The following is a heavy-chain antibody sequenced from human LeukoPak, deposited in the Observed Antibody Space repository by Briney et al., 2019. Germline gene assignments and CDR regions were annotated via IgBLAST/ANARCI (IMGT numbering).Heavy chain of an antibody. CDR3: ARAYESSGCRGLGYFDY. V-gene: IGHV4-39*01. CDR2: IYYSGST. D-gene: IGHD3-22*01. Sequence: SETLSLTCTVSGGSISSSSYYWGWLRQPPGKGLEWIGSIYYSGSTYYNPSLKSRVAISVDTSKTQFSLKLSSVTAADTAVFCCARAYESSGCRGLGYFDYWGQGTLVTVSS. CDR1: GGSISSSSYY. J-gene: IGHJ4*02.